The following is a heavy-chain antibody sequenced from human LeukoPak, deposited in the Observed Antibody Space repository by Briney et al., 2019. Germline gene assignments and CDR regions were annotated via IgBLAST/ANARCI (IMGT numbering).Heavy chain of an antibody. Sequence: GASVKVSCKASGGTFSSYAISWVRQAPGQGLEWMGGIIPIFGTANYAQKFQGRVTITADESTSTAYMELSSLRSEDTAVYYCARGGDSSGAFDIWGQGTMVTVSS. CDR1: GGTFSSYA. J-gene: IGHJ3*02. V-gene: IGHV1-69*13. D-gene: IGHD3-22*01. CDR3: ARGGDSSGAFDI. CDR2: IIPIFGTA.